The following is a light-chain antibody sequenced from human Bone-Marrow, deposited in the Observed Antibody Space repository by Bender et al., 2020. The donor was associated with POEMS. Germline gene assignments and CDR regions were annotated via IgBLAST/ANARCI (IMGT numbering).Light chain of an antibody. CDR2: EVT. J-gene: IGLJ3*02. CDR3: SSFTTSASLVV. V-gene: IGLV2-14*01. CDR1: SSDIGGYDY. Sequence: QSALTQPASVSGSPGQSITISCTGTSSDIGGYDYVSWYQHHPGKAPKPLIYEVTNRPSGISTRFSCSKSGNTASLTISGLQAEDEGHYFCSSFTTSASLVVFGGGTKLTVL.